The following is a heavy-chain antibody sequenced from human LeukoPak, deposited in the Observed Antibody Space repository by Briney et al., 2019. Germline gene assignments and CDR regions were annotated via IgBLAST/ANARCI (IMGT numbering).Heavy chain of an antibody. Sequence: PGGSLRLSCAASGFTFSSYSMNWVRQAPGKGLEWVSYISSSGSTIYYADSVKGRFTISRDNAKNSLYLQMNSLRAEDTAVYYCARVSRYCSGGSCYTNWFDPWGQGTLVTVSS. D-gene: IGHD2-15*01. J-gene: IGHJ5*02. CDR2: ISSSGSTI. V-gene: IGHV3-48*04. CDR3: ARVSRYCSGGSCYTNWFDP. CDR1: GFTFSSYS.